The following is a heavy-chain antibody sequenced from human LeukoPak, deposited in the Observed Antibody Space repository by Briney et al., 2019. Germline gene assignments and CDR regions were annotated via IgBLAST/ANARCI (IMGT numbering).Heavy chain of an antibody. CDR3: ASQKSPGIYYFDY. CDR1: GGSISSYY. D-gene: IGHD3-3*01. J-gene: IGHJ4*02. Sequence: SETLSLTCTVSGGSISSYYWSWIRQPPGKGLEWIGYIYHSGSTYYNPSLKSRVTISVDRSKNQFSLKLSSVTAADTAVYYCASQKSPGIYYFDYWGQGTLVTVSS. V-gene: IGHV4-59*12. CDR2: IYHSGST.